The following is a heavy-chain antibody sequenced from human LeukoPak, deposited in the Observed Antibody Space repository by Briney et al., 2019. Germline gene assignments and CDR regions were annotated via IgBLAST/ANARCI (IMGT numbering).Heavy chain of an antibody. J-gene: IGHJ4*02. CDR3: ARRHVVVRGVIITPLVYFDY. D-gene: IGHD3-10*01. V-gene: IGHV4-34*01. CDR1: GGSFSGFY. Sequence: SETLSLTCAVSGGSFSGFYWSWIRQSPGKGLEWIGSIYYSGSTYYNPSLKSRVTISVDTSKNQFSLKLSSVTAADTAVYYCARRHVVVRGVIITPLVYFDYWGQGTLVTVSS. CDR2: IYYSGST.